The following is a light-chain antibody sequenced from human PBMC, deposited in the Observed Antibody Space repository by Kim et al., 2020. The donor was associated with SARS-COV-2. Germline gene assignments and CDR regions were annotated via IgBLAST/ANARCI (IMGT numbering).Light chain of an antibody. J-gene: IGLJ3*02. Sequence: SFKLTCTLSGGHSDNAISWHQQRPGKGPRHLMKVNSDGSHGKGDGIPDRFSGSSSGAERYLTVSSRQSEDEADYYCQTWGIGIWVFGGGTQLTVL. CDR3: QTWGIGIWV. V-gene: IGLV4-69*01. CDR1: GGHSDNA. CDR2: VNSDGSH.